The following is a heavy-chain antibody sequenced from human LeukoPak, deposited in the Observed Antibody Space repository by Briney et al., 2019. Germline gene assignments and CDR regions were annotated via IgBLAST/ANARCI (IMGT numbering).Heavy chain of an antibody. D-gene: IGHD1/OR15-1a*01. CDR2: GYHSGNS. CDR1: GGSIGSTSYS. J-gene: IGHJ4*02. V-gene: IGHV4-39*01. CDR3: ARFIDGAVAAGGTVY. Sequence: ETLSLTCTVSGGSIGSTSYSWDWIRQPPGKGLEWVGTGYHSGNSFYNSSLGSRVAISVDMSKNQFYLNLKSVTAADTAVYYCARFIDGAVAAGGTVYWGQGTLVTVYS.